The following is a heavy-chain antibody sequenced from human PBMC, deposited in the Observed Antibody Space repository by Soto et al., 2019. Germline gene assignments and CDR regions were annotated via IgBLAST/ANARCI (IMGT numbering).Heavy chain of an antibody. V-gene: IGHV1-69*13. J-gene: IGHJ4*02. Sequence: SVKVSCKASGGTFSTYAISWVRQAPGQGLEWMGGIIPIFGTANYAQKFQGRVTITADESTSTAYMELSSLRSEDTAVYYCARDGYYYDSSGYYYYFDYWGQGTLVTVSS. CDR3: ARDGYYYDSSGYYYYFDY. D-gene: IGHD3-22*01. CDR1: GGTFSTYA. CDR2: IIPIFGTA.